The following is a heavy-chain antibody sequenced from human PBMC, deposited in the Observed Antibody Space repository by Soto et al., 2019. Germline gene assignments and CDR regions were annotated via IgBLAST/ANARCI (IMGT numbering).Heavy chain of an antibody. CDR1: GLSFSSYA. D-gene: IGHD3-22*01. CDR3: AKSEYQYYYDSSGSRRSPTYYYYYYGMDV. CDR2: ISSSSSYT. V-gene: IGHV3-11*03. J-gene: IGHJ6*02. Sequence: GGSLRLSCVASGLSFSSYAMSWVRQAPGKGLEWVSYISSSSSYTNYADSVKGRFTISRDNAKNSLYLQMNSLRAEDTAVYYCAKSEYQYYYDSSGSRRSPTYYYYYYGMDVWGQGTTVTVSS.